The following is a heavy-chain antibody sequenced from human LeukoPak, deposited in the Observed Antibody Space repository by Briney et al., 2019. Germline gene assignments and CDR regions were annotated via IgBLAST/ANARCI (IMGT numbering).Heavy chain of an antibody. Sequence: PSETLSLTCTVSGGSISSYYWSLIRQPAGKGLEWIGYMYYSGSTNYNPSLKSRVTISVDTSKNQFSLKLSSVTAADTAVYYCARDPRGLLWFGELWGFDPWGQGTLVTVSS. CDR3: ARDPRGLLWFGELWGFDP. J-gene: IGHJ5*02. D-gene: IGHD3-10*01. CDR1: GGSISSYY. V-gene: IGHV4-59*01. CDR2: MYYSGST.